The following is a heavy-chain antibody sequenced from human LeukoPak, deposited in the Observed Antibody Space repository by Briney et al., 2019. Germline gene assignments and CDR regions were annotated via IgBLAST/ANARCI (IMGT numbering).Heavy chain of an antibody. Sequence: SETLSLTCAVSGGSISSGGYSWSWIRQPPGKGLEWIGYIYHSGSTYYNPPLKSRVTISVDRSKNQFSLKLSSVTAADAAVYYCARVRGSGYYHDYWGQGTLVTVSS. V-gene: IGHV4-30-2*01. CDR2: IYHSGST. CDR1: GGSISSGGYS. J-gene: IGHJ4*02. D-gene: IGHD3-22*01. CDR3: ARVRGSGYYHDY.